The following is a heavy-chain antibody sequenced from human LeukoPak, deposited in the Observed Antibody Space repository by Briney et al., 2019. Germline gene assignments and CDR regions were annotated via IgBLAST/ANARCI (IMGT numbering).Heavy chain of an antibody. CDR2: IYYSGST. CDR1: GGSISSSSYY. D-gene: IGHD6-6*01. J-gene: IGHJ4*02. V-gene: IGHV4-39*07. CDR3: ARDRLYSSSFFDY. Sequence: SETLSLTCTVSGGSISSSSYYRGWIRQPPGKGLEWIGSIYYSGSTYYNPSLKSRVTISVDTSKNQFSLKLSSVTAADTAVYYCARDRLYSSSFFDYWGQGTLVTVSS.